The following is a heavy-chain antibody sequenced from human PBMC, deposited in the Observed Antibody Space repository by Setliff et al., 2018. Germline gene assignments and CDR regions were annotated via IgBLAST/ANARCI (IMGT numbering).Heavy chain of an antibody. CDR1: GGSFSGYY. J-gene: IGHJ4*02. Sequence: SSETLSLTCAVYGGSFSGYYWTWIRQPPGKGLEWIGEINHSGSSNYNPSLKSRVTISVDTSKNQFSLNLSSVTAADTAVYYCARGPRYSGSYYVNYRGQGTLVTVSS. V-gene: IGHV4-34*01. D-gene: IGHD1-26*01. CDR2: INHSGSS. CDR3: ARGPRYSGSYYVNY.